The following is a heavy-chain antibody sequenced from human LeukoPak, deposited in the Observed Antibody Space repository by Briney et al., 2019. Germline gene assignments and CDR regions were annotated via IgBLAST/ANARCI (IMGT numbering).Heavy chain of an antibody. CDR3: ARSGVIIKGWFDP. D-gene: IGHD3-10*01. V-gene: IGHV4-59*01. Sequence: KPSETLSLTCTVSGGSISCYYWSWIRQPPGKGLEWIGYIYYSGSTNYNPSLKSRVTISVDTSKNQFSLKLSSVTAADTAVYYCARSGVIIKGWFDPWGQGTLVTVSS. CDR2: IYYSGST. CDR1: GGSISCYY. J-gene: IGHJ5*02.